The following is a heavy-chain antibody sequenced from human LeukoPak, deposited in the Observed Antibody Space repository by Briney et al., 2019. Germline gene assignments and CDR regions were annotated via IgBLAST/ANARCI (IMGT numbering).Heavy chain of an antibody. CDR3: ARGPWMLAYSGKGYFQH. D-gene: IGHD2-21*01. CDR2: INHSGST. J-gene: IGHJ1*01. Sequence: PSETLSLTCAVYGGPFSGYYWSWIRQPPGKGLEWIGEINHSGSTNYNPSLKSRVTISVDTSKNQFSLKLSSVTAADTAVYYCARGPWMLAYSGKGYFQHWGQGTLVTVSS. V-gene: IGHV4-34*01. CDR1: GGPFSGYY.